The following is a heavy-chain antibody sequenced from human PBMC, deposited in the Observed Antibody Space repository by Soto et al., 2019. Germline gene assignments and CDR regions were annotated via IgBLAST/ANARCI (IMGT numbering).Heavy chain of an antibody. Sequence: LRLSCAVSGFTFSDYGMHWVRQAPGKGLEWVAVMSYAGTYKYYADSVKGRFTISRDLSGNTLFLQMNSLRLEDTAVYFCAKEMYPRTMLDSSSPWGDYWGQGTLVTVSS. CDR1: GFTFSDYG. V-gene: IGHV3-30*18. D-gene: IGHD6-6*01. CDR3: AKEMYPRTMLDSSSPWGDY. CDR2: MSYAGTYK. J-gene: IGHJ4*02.